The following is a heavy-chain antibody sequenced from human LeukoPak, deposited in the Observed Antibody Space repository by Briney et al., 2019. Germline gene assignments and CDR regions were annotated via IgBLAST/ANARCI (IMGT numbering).Heavy chain of an antibody. CDR3: AKDRWPPRDAFDI. J-gene: IGHJ3*02. Sequence: PGGSLRLSCAVSGFTFSSYGMHWVRQASGKGLEWVAFIRYDGSNKYYADSVKGRFTISRDNSKNTLYLQMNSLRAEDTAVYYCAKDRWPPRDAFDIWGQGTMVTVSS. D-gene: IGHD6-13*01. V-gene: IGHV3-30*02. CDR2: IRYDGSNK. CDR1: GFTFSSYG.